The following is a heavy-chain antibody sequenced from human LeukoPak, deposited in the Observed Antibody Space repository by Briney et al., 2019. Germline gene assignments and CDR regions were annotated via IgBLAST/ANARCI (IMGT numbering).Heavy chain of an antibody. CDR1: GFTFSSYA. Sequence: PGGSLRLSCAASGFTFSSYAMHWVRQAPGKRLEWVAVISYDGSNKYYADSVKGRFTISRDNSKNTLYLQMNSLRAEDTAVYYCARDRKSPRYYDILTGPDYWGQGTLVTVSS. V-gene: IGHV3-30*04. D-gene: IGHD3-9*01. J-gene: IGHJ4*02. CDR2: ISYDGSNK. CDR3: ARDRKSPRYYDILTGPDY.